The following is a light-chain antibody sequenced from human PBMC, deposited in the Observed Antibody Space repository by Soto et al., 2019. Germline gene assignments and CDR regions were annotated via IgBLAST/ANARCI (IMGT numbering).Light chain of an antibody. CDR2: SND. V-gene: IGLV1-44*01. J-gene: IGLJ2*01. CDR3: TTWDDSLNVV. CDR1: TSNIGTNT. Sequence: QSVLTQSPSASGTPGQRVSISCSGRTSNIGTNTESWYQHVPGTAPKLLIYSNDHRPSAVPCRFSGSKSSKSASLAISGLLSEDEADYYCTTWDDSLNVVFGGGTKLTVL.